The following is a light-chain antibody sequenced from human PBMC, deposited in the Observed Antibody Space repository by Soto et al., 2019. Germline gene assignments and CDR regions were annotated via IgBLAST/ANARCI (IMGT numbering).Light chain of an antibody. V-gene: IGLV2-8*01. J-gene: IGLJ1*01. CDR1: SSDIGGYNS. CDR3: SSYTDRNNLV. CDR2: DVS. Sequence: QSVLTQSPSASGSPGQSVTISCTGTSSDIGGYNSVSWYQQHPGKAPKVMICDVSKRPSGVPDRFSGSKSGNTASLTVSALQAEDEADYYCSSYTDRNNLVFGTGTKLTVL.